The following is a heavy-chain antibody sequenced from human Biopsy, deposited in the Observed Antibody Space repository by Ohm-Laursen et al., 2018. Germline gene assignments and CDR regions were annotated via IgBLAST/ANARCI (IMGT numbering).Heavy chain of an antibody. CDR3: ARAGRYCSGGGCYSWFDS. CDR1: GFSFSDNY. Sequence: SLRLSCAASGFSFSDNYMDWVRQAPGKGLEWVGRIRDKANSYTTDYAASVKGRITISRDDSKNSLYLQMNRLKTEDTALYYCARAGRYCSGGGCYSWFDSWGQGTLVTVSS. CDR2: IRDKANSYTT. V-gene: IGHV3-72*01. J-gene: IGHJ5*01. D-gene: IGHD2-15*01.